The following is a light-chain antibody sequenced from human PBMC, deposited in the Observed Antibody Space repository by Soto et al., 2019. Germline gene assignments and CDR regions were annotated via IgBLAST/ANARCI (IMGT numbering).Light chain of an antibody. CDR1: SSDVGGYNY. CDR2: EVT. CDR3: SSYTSSSTRV. Sequence: QSVLTQPASVSGSPGQSITISCTGTSSDVGGYNYVSWYQQHPGKAPKLIIYEVTNRPSGVSNRFSGSKSDSTASLTIAGLQSEDEAEYYCSSYTSSSTRVSGTGTKLTVL. V-gene: IGLV2-14*03. J-gene: IGLJ1*01.